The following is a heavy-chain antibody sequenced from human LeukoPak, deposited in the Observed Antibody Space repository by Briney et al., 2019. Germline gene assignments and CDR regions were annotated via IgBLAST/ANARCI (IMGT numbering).Heavy chain of an antibody. D-gene: IGHD3-9*01. CDR3: ARDPLRYLRVGHYDY. J-gene: IGHJ4*02. Sequence: GGSLRLSCAASGFTFSSYGMHWVRQAPGKGLEWVAFIRYDGSNKYYAASVRGRFTISRDNARNSVYLQMNSLRVEDTAVYYCARDPLRYLRVGHYDYWGQGTLVAVSS. V-gene: IGHV3-30*02. CDR2: IRYDGSNK. CDR1: GFTFSSYG.